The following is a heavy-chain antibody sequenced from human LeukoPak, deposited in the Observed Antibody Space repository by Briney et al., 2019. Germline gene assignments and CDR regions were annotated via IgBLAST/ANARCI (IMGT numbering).Heavy chain of an antibody. CDR3: ARDGKDYGLDAFDI. D-gene: IGHD3-16*01. CDR1: GGSISSGDYY. Sequence: SETLSLTCTVSGGSISSGDYYWSWIRQPPGKGLEWIGYIYYSGSTYYNPSFKSRVTISVDTSKNQFSLKLSSVTAADTAVYYCARDGKDYGLDAFDIWGQGTMVTVSS. CDR2: IYYSGST. V-gene: IGHV4-30-4*01. J-gene: IGHJ3*02.